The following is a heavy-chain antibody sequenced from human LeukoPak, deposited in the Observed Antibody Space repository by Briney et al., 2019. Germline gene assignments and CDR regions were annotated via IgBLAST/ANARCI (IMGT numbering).Heavy chain of an antibody. D-gene: IGHD4-17*01. Sequence: SETLSLTCAVYGGSFSGYYWSWIRQPPGKGLEWIGEINHSGSTNYNPSLKSRVTISVDTSKNQFSLKLSSVTAADTAVYYCARDYGDYLNWFDPWGQGTLVTVSS. CDR1: GGSFSGYY. CDR3: ARDYGDYLNWFDP. J-gene: IGHJ5*02. V-gene: IGHV4-34*01. CDR2: INHSGST.